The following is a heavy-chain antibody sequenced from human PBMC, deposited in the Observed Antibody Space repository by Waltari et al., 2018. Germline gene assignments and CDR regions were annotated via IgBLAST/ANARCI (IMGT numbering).Heavy chain of an antibody. CDR2: IRREPYNYAT. CDR1: GFSFSGSS. CDR3: SGGEVTGTDF. V-gene: IGHV3-73*01. D-gene: IGHD6-19*01. J-gene: IGHJ4*02. Sequence: EVQVVESGGGLVQPGETLRLSCATSGFSFSGSSIPLVRQTSGKGLEWVGRIRREPYNYATAYSASVKGRFTISRDDSKNTAFLQMNSLMTEDTAVYYCSGGEVTGTDFWGQGTLVTVSS.